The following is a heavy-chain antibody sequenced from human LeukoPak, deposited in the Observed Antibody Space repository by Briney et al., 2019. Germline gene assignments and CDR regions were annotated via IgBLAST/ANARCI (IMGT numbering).Heavy chain of an antibody. J-gene: IGHJ4*02. CDR1: GFTFSSYW. CDR2: IKRDRSEK. CDR3: ARDSQLLVFDY. Sequence: PGGCLRLSFAAPGFTFSSYWISSVRQAPGKGLERVANIKRDRSEKYYADSVKGRFTISRDKAKNSLYLQMNSLRAEDTAVYSCARDSQLLVFDYWGQGTLVTVSS. V-gene: IGHV3-7*01. D-gene: IGHD2-2*01.